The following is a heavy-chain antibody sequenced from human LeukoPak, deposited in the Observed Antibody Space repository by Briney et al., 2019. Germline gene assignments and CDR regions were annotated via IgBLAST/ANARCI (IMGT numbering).Heavy chain of an antibody. Sequence: GESLKISCKGSGYSFTSHWIGWVRQMPGKGLEWMGIIYPGDSDTRYSPSFQGQVTISAAKSISTSYLQWSSLKASDTAMYYCARQEMATIEANWFDPWGQGTLVTVSS. D-gene: IGHD5-24*01. V-gene: IGHV5-51*01. CDR2: IYPGDSDT. CDR3: ARQEMATIEANWFDP. J-gene: IGHJ5*02. CDR1: GYSFTSHW.